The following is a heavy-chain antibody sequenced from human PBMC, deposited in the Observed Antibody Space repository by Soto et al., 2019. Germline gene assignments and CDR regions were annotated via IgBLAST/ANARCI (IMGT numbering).Heavy chain of an antibody. V-gene: IGHV3-23*01. D-gene: IGHD2-15*01. Sequence: GESLKISCAASGFTFSSYAMSWVRQAPGKGLEWVSAISGSGGSTYYADSVKGRFTISRDNAKNTLYLQMNSLRAEDTAVYYCARDLLVVVAATPNYWGQGTLVTVSS. CDR3: ARDLLVVVAATPNY. CDR2: ISGSGGST. CDR1: GFTFSSYA. J-gene: IGHJ4*02.